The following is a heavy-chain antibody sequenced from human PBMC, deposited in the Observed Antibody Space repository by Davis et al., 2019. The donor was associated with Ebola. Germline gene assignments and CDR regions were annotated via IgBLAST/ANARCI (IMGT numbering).Heavy chain of an antibody. CDR1: GFTFDDYA. V-gene: IGHV3-9*01. CDR3: AGVYYYYGMDV. Sequence: SLKISCAASGFTFDDYAMHWVRQAPGKGLEWVSGISWNSGSIGYADSVKGRFTISRDNAKNSLYLQMNSLRAEDTALYYCAGVYYYYGMDVWGQGTTVTVSS. CDR2: ISWNSGSI. J-gene: IGHJ6*02.